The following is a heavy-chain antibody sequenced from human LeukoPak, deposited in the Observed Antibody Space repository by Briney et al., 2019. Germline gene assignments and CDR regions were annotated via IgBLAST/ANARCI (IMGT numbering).Heavy chain of an antibody. V-gene: IGHV4-61*01. CDR2: IYYSGST. Sequence: SETLSLTCTVSGGSVSSGSYCWSWIRQPPGKGLEWIGYIYYSGSTKYNPSLKSRVTMSVDTSKNQFSLKLSSVTAVDTAVYYCARKATTGPTKAAFDIWGQGTMVTVSS. D-gene: IGHD4-17*01. J-gene: IGHJ3*02. CDR1: GGSVSSGSYC. CDR3: ARKATTGPTKAAFDI.